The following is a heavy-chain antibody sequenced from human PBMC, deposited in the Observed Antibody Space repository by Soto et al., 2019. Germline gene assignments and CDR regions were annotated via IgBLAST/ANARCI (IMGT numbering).Heavy chain of an antibody. J-gene: IGHJ4*01. CDR1: GGSISSYF. CDR3: ARDTGSYYLDS. Sequence: SETLSLTCTIYGGSISSYFWSWIRQPPGKGLEWIGYIHYSGTTVYSPSLKSRVTMSIDTSENQFTLNLTSVTAADTAVYYCARDTGSYYLDSWGQGSLVTSPQ. V-gene: IGHV4-59*01. CDR2: IHYSGTT. D-gene: IGHD1-26*01.